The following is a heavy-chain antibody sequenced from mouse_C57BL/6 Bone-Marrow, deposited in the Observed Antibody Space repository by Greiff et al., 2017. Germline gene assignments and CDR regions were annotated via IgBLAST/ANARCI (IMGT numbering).Heavy chain of an antibody. D-gene: IGHD2-2*01. CDR2: ITPNHGGT. Sequence: EVQLQQSGPELVKPGASVKISCKASGYTFTDYYLNWVKPSHGKSLEWIGDITPNHGGTSYNQKFKGKATLTVDKSSSKAYMELRSRTSEDSAVDYCARGVYYGYHFAYWGQGTLVTVSA. CDR3: ARGVYYGYHFAY. V-gene: IGHV1-26*01. J-gene: IGHJ3*01. CDR1: GYTFTDYY.